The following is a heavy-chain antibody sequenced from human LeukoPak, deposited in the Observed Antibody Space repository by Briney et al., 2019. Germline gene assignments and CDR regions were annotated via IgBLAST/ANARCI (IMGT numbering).Heavy chain of an antibody. J-gene: IGHJ4*02. V-gene: IGHV1-2*02. CDR2: INPNSGGT. CDR3: AKGSRYIWNSEYYFDY. CDR1: GYTFTGQY. Sequence: GASVKVSCKTSGYTFTGQYLHWVRQAPGQGLEWMGWINPNSGGTKSAQKFQGRVIMTRDTSISTAYMELRSLSSDDTAVYFCAKGSRYIWNSEYYFDYWGQGTLVTVPS. D-gene: IGHD1-7*01.